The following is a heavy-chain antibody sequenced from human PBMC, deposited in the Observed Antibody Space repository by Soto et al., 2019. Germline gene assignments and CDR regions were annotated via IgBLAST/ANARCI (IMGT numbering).Heavy chain of an antibody. D-gene: IGHD1-1*01. CDR1: GGSISSYY. J-gene: IGHJ4*02. Sequence: QVQLQESGPGLVKPSETLSLTCTVSGGSISSYYWSWLRQPPGKGLEWIGYIYYSGRTNYNPSLRSRVTISVDTSKNQVSLKLSSVTAADTAVYYCARRRCLQPHYFDYWGQGTLVTVSS. CDR3: ARRRCLQPHYFDY. CDR2: IYYSGRT. V-gene: IGHV4-59*01.